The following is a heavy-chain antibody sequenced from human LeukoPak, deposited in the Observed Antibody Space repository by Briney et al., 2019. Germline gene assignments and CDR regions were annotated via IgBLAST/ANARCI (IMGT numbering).Heavy chain of an antibody. Sequence: SETLSLTRTVSGGSIRTTTYNWGWIRQPPGKGLEWVGTINYNGNTYYNPSLHCRGTISVDTSKNQFSLKLSSVTAADTAVYYCGRLGGNTYGFQYFDHWGQGTLVIVSS. D-gene: IGHD5-18*01. CDR3: GRLGGNTYGFQYFDH. V-gene: IGHV4-39*01. CDR1: GGSIRTTTYN. CDR2: INYNGNT. J-gene: IGHJ4*02.